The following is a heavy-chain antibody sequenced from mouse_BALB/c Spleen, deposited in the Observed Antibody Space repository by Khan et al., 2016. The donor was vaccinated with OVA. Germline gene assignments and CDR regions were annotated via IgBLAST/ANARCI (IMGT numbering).Heavy chain of an antibody. V-gene: IGHV14-4*02. Sequence: VQLQQSGAELVRSGASVKLSCTASGCNIKDYYIHWVKQRPEQGLEWIAWIDPANGNTDYAPKFQGKATLTADTSSNTAYLLLTSLTSDDTAVSYSNAGGNDRWGQGTTLAVSS. CDR2: IDPANGNT. CDR1: GCNIKDYY. CDR3: NAGGNDR. J-gene: IGHJ2*01. D-gene: IGHD2-2*01.